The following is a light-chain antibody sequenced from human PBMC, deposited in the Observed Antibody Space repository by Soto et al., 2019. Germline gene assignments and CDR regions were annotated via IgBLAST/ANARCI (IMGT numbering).Light chain of an antibody. CDR1: SSDIGASNS. V-gene: IGLV2-8*01. Sequence: QLVLTQPPSASGSPGQSVTISCAGSSSDIGASNSVSWYQQHPGKAPKLLISEVTKRPSGVPDRFSGSKSGNTASLTVSGLRADDEANSYCASKAGSTKQWVFGGGPSSPS. CDR3: ASKAGSTKQWV. J-gene: IGLJ3*02. CDR2: EVT.